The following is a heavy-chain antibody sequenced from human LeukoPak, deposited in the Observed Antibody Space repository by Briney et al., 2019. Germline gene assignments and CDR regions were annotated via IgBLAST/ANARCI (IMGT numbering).Heavy chain of an antibody. CDR2: INWYGGST. J-gene: IGHJ6*03. CDR3: ARGGGGLVRGVINYYYMDV. V-gene: IGHV3-20*04. D-gene: IGHD3-10*01. Sequence: GGSLRLSCAASGFTFDDYGMSWVRQAPGKGLEWVSGINWYGGSTGYADSVKGRFTISRDNAKNSLYLQMNSLRAEDTALYYCARGGGGLVRGVINYYYMDVWGKGTTVTVSS. CDR1: GFTFDDYG.